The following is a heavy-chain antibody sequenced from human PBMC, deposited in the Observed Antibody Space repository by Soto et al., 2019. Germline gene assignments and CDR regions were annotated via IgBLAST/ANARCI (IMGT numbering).Heavy chain of an antibody. D-gene: IGHD6-19*01. Sequence: QVQLVQSGAEVKKPGASVKVSCKASGYTFTNYYIHWVRQAPGKVLELMGMNNPSGDHTIYTRRFQGRVTFPRDTSTNTVYIALCSLRSEDTAVYYCARESQISGWSWFDYCGHGTLVSVSA. J-gene: IGHJ4*01. CDR2: NNPSGDHT. V-gene: IGHV1-46*01. CDR3: ARESQISGWSWFDY. CDR1: GYTFTNYY.